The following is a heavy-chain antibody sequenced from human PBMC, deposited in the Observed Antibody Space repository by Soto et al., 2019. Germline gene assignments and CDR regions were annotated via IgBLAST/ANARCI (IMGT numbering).Heavy chain of an antibody. J-gene: IGHJ5*02. CDR3: AREADILNWFDP. D-gene: IGHD3-9*01. V-gene: IGHV3-23*01. Sequence: PGGSLRLSCVASGFPFSNYAMTWVRQAPGKGLEWVSALSGSGVSTYYADSVMGRFTISRDNSKNSLYLQMNSLRAEDTAVYYCAREADILNWFDPWGQGTLVTVSS. CDR2: LSGSGVST. CDR1: GFPFSNYA.